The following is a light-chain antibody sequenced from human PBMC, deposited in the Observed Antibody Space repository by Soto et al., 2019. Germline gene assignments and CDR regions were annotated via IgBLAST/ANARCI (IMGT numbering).Light chain of an antibody. CDR1: QSVTSN. V-gene: IGKV3-15*01. CDR2: VAS. CDR3: RQYNNWPPLT. J-gene: IGKJ4*01. Sequence: EIVMTQSPATLSVSPGERATLSCRASQSVTSNFAWYYQKPGQAPRLLIFVASTRAAGIPARLSGSGSGTEFTTTISSLQYEGFAVYYCRQYNNWPPLTFGGGTKVEIK.